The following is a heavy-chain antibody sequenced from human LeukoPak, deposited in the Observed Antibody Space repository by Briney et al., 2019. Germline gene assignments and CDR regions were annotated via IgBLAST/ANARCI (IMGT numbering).Heavy chain of an antibody. V-gene: IGHV1-69*04. D-gene: IGHD3-16*01. CDR1: GGTFQGGTSNIYA. CDR3: AREACLEMRLMWPSLGGQDCRYDS. CDR2: INPPLVIA. Sequence: SEKVSCKASGGTFQGGTSNIYAINRLRQAPGQGLEWLGTINPPLVIANSPQRFQGRVTITADESATTAYMELGAVRSDDTAVYYCAREACLEMRLMWPSLGGQDCRYDSWGQGTLVSVSS. J-gene: IGHJ4*02.